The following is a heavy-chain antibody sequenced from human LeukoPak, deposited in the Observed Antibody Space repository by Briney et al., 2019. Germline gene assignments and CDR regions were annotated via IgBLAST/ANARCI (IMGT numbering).Heavy chain of an antibody. CDR3: ARESQAYYDLDY. J-gene: IGHJ4*02. Sequence: SETLSLTCAVSGYSISSGYYWGWIRQPPGKRLEWIGSIYHSGSTYYNPSLKSRVTISVDTSKNQFSLKLSSVTAADTAVYYCARESQAYYDLDYWGQGTLVTVSS. CDR2: IYHSGST. CDR1: GYSISSGYY. V-gene: IGHV4-38-2*02. D-gene: IGHD3-3*01.